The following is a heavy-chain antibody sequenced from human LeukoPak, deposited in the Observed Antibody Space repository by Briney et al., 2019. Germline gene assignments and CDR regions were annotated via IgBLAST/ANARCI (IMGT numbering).Heavy chain of an antibody. D-gene: IGHD1-1*01. Sequence: PGGSLSLSCAASGFIVSSNYMSWVRQAPGKGLEWIAVLYSGGSAYYAASVKGRFTISRDNSKNTLYLQIYSLRAADTAIYYCARDSETETGWYYYGMDVWGQGTTVTVSS. CDR2: LYSGGSA. J-gene: IGHJ6*02. CDR3: ARDSETETGWYYYGMDV. CDR1: GFIVSSNY. V-gene: IGHV3-53*01.